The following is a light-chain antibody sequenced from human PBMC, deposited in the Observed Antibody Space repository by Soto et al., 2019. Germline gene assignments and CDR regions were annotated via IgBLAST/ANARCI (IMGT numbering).Light chain of an antibody. V-gene: IGKV3-20*01. CDR1: QRVSSSY. CDR3: HQYGSSPNEWK. Sequence: EIVLTQSPGTLSLSPGERATLSCRASQRVSSSYLAWYQQKPGQAPRLLIYGASSRATGIPDRFSGSGSGTDFTLTISRLEPEDFAVYYCHQYGSSPNEWKFGKGTKVEIK. J-gene: IGKJ1*01. CDR2: GAS.